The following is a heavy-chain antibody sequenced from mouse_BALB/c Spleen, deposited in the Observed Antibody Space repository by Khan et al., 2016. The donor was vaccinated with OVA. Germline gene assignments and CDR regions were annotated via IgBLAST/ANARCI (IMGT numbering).Heavy chain of an antibody. V-gene: IGHV9-3*02. CDR2: INTNTGEP. J-gene: IGHJ4*01. CDR1: GYTFTKNG. Sequence: QIQLVQSGPELKKPGETVKISCKASGYTFTKNGMNWVKQAPGKGLKWMGWINTNTGEPTYAEEFKGRFAFSLETSASTAYLQINNLKNENTVRYICARSRWLLPAMDYWGQGTSVTVSS. D-gene: IGHD2-3*01. CDR3: ARSRWLLPAMDY.